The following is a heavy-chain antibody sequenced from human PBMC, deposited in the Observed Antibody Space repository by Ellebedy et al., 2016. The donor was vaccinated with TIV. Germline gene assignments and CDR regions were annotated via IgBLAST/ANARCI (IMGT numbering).Heavy chain of an antibody. CDR3: AKDPSGWAKNYFDY. Sequence: SLKISCAASGFTFDDYAMHWVRQAPGKGLEWVSGISWNSGSIGYADSVKGRFTISRDNAKNSLYLQMNSLRAEDTALYYCAKDPSGWAKNYFDYWGQGTLVTVSS. CDR1: GFTFDDYA. D-gene: IGHD6-19*01. V-gene: IGHV3-9*01. J-gene: IGHJ4*02. CDR2: ISWNSGSI.